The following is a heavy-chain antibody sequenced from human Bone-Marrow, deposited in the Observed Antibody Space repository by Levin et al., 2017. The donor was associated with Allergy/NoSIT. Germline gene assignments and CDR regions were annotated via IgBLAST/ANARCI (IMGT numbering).Heavy chain of an antibody. V-gene: IGHV3-9*01. CDR1: GFTFDDYA. CDR2: ISWNSGSK. CDR3: ARAKFGEASPFDS. Sequence: SLKISCAASGFTFDDYAMHWVRQAPGKGLEWVSGISWNSGSKGYADSVRGRFTISRDTAKNSLYLQMDSLTADDSAFYYCARAKFGEASPFDSWGQGTLVTVSS. J-gene: IGHJ4*02. D-gene: IGHD3-10*01.